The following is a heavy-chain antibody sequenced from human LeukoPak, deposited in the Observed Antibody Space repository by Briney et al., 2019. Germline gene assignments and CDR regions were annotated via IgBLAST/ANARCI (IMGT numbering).Heavy chain of an antibody. J-gene: IGHJ6*03. D-gene: IGHD6-6*01. V-gene: IGHV4-39*07. CDR3: AREYSSSSYYMDV. CDR2: MYYRGST. CDR1: GGSISSSSHY. Sequence: SETLSLTCTVSGGSISSSSHYWGWIRQPPGKGLEWIGSMYYRGSTYHNPSLKSRVTISVDTSKNQFSLKLSSVTAADTAVYYCAREYSSSSYYMDVWGKGTTVTVSS.